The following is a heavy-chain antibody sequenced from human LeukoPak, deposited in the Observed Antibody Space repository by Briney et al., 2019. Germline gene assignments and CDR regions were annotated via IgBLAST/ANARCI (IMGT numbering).Heavy chain of an antibody. CDR3: ARGRVPGSGSYY. J-gene: IGHJ4*02. CDR2: INHSGDT. CDR1: SGSFSGYQ. D-gene: IGHD3-10*01. V-gene: IGHV4-34*01. Sequence: SETLSLTCAVYSGSFSGYQWSWIRQPPGRGLEWIGDINHSGDTNYSPSLRSRVTISVDTSKHQFSLKLNSVTAADTAVYYCARGRVPGSGSYYWGQGSLVTVSS.